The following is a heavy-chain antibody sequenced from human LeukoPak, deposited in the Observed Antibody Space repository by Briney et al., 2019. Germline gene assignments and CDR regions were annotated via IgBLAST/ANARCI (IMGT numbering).Heavy chain of an antibody. CDR3: AKDSKYYNSSGYYYKRLHDAFDI. CDR2: ISGSGGST. Sequence: GGSLRLSCAASGFTFSSYAMSWVRQAPGKGLEWVSAISGSGGSTYYADSVKGRFTISRDNSKNTLYLQMNSLRAEDTAVYYCAKDSKYYNSSGYYYKRLHDAFDIWGQGTMVTVSS. D-gene: IGHD3-22*01. J-gene: IGHJ3*02. CDR1: GFTFSSYA. V-gene: IGHV3-23*01.